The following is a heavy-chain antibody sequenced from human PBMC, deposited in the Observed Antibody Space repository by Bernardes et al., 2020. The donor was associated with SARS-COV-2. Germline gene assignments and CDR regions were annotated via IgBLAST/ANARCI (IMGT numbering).Heavy chain of an antibody. V-gene: IGHV3-30-3*01. J-gene: IGHJ4*02. CDR3: ARDLNLNWHYDPPFDY. CDR2: ISDAGSNE. D-gene: IGHD1-7*01. CDR1: AFIFSHYT. Sequence: GGSLRLSCAASAFIFSHYTMPWVRQAPGKGLEWVAVISDAGSNEYYPESVRGRFTISRDNSKSTLYLQMNGLRSEDTAVYYCARDLNLNWHYDPPFDYWGQGTLVTVSS.